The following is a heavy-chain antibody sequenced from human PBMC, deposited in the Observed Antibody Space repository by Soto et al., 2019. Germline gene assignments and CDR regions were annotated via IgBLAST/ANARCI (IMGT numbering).Heavy chain of an antibody. D-gene: IGHD5-18*01. J-gene: IGHJ5*01. V-gene: IGHV3-11*01. Sequence: QVQLVESGGGLVKPGGSLRLSCAASGLTFSDYYMSWIRQAPGKALEWVSYISSSGSTIYYADSVKGRFTISRDNAKNAPYLQMHSLRAEDTAVYYCARAPPYYSYGDSWGQGPLVTVSS. CDR3: ARAPPYYSYGDS. CDR1: GLTFSDYY. CDR2: ISSSGSTI.